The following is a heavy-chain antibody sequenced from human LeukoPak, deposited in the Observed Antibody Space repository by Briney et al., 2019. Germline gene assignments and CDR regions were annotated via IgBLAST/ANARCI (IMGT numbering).Heavy chain of an antibody. Sequence: GASVKVSCKASGYTXTGYYMHWVRQAPGQGLEWMGWINPNSGDTNYAQKFQGRVTMTRDTSISTAYMELSRLRSDDTAVFYCARGRLGSGSQYDAFDLWGQGTMVTVSS. CDR2: INPNSGDT. D-gene: IGHD3-10*01. V-gene: IGHV1-2*02. CDR1: GYTXTGYY. J-gene: IGHJ3*01. CDR3: ARGRLGSGSQYDAFDL.